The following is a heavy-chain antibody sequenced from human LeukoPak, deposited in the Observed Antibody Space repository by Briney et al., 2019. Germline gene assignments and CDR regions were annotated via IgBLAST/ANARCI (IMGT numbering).Heavy chain of an antibody. D-gene: IGHD3-22*01. Sequence: GGSLRLSCAASGLTFSSYAMSWVRQAPGKGLEWVSAISASGGSTYYADSVKGRFTISRDNSKNTLYLQMNSLRAEDTAVYYCAREGYYYDSSGYYQRGLTFDIWGQGTMVTVSS. CDR2: ISASGGST. CDR3: AREGYYYDSSGYYQRGLTFDI. J-gene: IGHJ3*02. CDR1: GLTFSSYA. V-gene: IGHV3-23*01.